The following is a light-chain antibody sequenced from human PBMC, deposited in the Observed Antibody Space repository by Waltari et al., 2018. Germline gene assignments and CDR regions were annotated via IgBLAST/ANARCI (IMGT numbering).Light chain of an antibody. Sequence: DIQMTQSPSSLSASVGDRVTITCRASQGISNSLAWYQQKPGKAPKLLLSVASRLQSGVPARFTGSGSGTDYTLTISSLQPEDFATYYCQQYFFTPYTFGQGTKLEI. CDR2: VAS. CDR3: QQYFFTPYT. V-gene: IGKV1-NL1*01. CDR1: QGISNS. J-gene: IGKJ2*01.